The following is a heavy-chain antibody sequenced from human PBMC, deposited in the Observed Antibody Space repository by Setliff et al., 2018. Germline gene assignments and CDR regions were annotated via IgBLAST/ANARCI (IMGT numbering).Heavy chain of an antibody. CDR2: IHYTGDP. CDR3: ARHVGSRSRGYNYYYYYMDV. CDR1: GGSVNRDY. V-gene: IGHV4-59*04. J-gene: IGHJ6*03. Sequence: PSETLSLTCSVSGGSVNRDYWSWIRQPPGKGLEWIGYIHYTGDPYYNPSLKSRVTMSVDTSRNQLSLKLTSVTAADTAVYYCARHVGSRSRGYNYYYYYMDVWGKGTTVTVSS. D-gene: IGHD3-10*01.